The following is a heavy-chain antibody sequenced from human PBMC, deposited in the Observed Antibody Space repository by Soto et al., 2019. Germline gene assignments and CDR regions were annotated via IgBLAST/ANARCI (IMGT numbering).Heavy chain of an antibody. J-gene: IGHJ4*02. D-gene: IGHD6-19*01. CDR2: IDYSGSA. V-gene: IGHV4-59*01. Sequence: SETLSLTCTVSGGSISRYYWSWIRQSPGKGLEWIGYIDYSGSANYNPSLKSRVTMSADTSKNQFSLRLSSVTAADTAVYYCARVAYTSGFNFCDYWGPGTLVTVSS. CDR1: GGSISRYY. CDR3: ARVAYTSGFNFCDY.